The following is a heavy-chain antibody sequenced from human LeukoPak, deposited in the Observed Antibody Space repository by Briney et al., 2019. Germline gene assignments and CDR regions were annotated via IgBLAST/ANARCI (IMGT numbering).Heavy chain of an antibody. CDR2: IYHSGST. CDR1: GYSISSGYY. V-gene: IGHV4-38-2*02. D-gene: IGHD3-16*02. J-gene: IGHJ4*02. CDR3: ARGRYDYVWGSYLQY. Sequence: SETLSLTCTVSGYSISSGYYWGWIRQPPGKGLEWIGSIYHSGSTFYNPSLKSRITLSVDTSKNQFSLKLSSVTAADTAVYYCARGRYDYVWGSYLQYWGQGTLVTVSS.